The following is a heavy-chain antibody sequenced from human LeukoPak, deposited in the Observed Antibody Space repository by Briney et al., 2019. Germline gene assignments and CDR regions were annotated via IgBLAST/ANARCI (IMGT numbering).Heavy chain of an antibody. D-gene: IGHD1-1*01. CDR3: AKMWGPTGTTTFDY. CDR2: ISSSGSTI. Sequence: GGSLRLSCAASGFTFSDYYMSWIRQAPGKGLEWVSYISSSGSTIYYADSVKGRFTISRDNSKNTLYLQMNSLRAEDTAVYYCAKMWGPTGTTTFDYWGQGNLVTVSS. J-gene: IGHJ4*02. CDR1: GFTFSDYY. V-gene: IGHV3-11*01.